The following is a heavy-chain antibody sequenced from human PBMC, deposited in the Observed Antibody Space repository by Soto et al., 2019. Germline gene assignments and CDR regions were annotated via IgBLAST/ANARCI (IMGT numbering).Heavy chain of an antibody. CDR2: INAGNGNT. V-gene: IGHV1-3*01. J-gene: IGHJ6*02. CDR1: GYTFTSYA. Sequence: QVQLVQSGAEVKKPGASVKVSCKASGYTFTSYAMHWVRQAPGQRLEWMGGINAGNGNTKYSQKFQGRVTITRDTSASTAYMELSSLRSEDTAVYYCARGSYYYYGMDVWGQGTTVTVSS. CDR3: ARGSYYYYGMDV.